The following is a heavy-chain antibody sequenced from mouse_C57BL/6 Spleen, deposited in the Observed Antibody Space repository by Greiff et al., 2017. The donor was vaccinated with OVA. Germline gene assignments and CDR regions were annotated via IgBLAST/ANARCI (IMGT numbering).Heavy chain of an antibody. Sequence: SGPELVKPGASVKISCKASGYSFTGYYMNWVKQSPEKSLEWIGEINPSTGGTTYNQKFKAKATLTVDKSSSTAYMQLKSLTSEDSAVYYCARYFYYDGYCVLDYWGQGTTLTVSS. D-gene: IGHD2-3*01. J-gene: IGHJ2*01. CDR2: INPSTGGT. CDR1: GYSFTGYY. CDR3: ARYFYYDGYCVLDY. V-gene: IGHV1-42*01.